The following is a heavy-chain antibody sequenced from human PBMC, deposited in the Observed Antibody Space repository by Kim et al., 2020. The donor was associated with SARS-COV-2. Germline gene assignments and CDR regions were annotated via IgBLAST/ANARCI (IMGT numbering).Heavy chain of an antibody. Sequence: IANNEQQFQGRVAITADQSTSTAYMELSSLRSEDTAVYYCARGGGYGGNSLWGQGTLVTVSS. D-gene: IGHD4-17*01. J-gene: IGHJ4*02. CDR3: ARGGGYGGNSL. V-gene: IGHV1-69*04. CDR2: IA.